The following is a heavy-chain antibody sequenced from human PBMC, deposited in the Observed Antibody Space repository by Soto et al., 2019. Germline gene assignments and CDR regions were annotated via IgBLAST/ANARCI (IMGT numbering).Heavy chain of an antibody. CDR3: ARGSQLERDALDI. J-gene: IGHJ3*02. CDR2: LYYTGHT. V-gene: IGHV4-31*03. D-gene: IGHD1-1*01. Sequence: QVQLQESGPGLVKPSQTLSLTCRVSGVSINSGGYYWSWIRHHPGKGLEWIRYLYYTGHTFYIPSLRSRFAMSLGTSKNQFSLKLSSEIAADTAVYYCARGSQLERDALDIWGQGRMVTVSS. CDR1: GVSINSGGYY.